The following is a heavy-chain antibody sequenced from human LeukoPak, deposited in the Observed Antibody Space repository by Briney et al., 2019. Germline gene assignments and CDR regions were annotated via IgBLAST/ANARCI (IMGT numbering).Heavy chain of an antibody. J-gene: IGHJ5*02. CDR1: GGSFSGYY. D-gene: IGHD3-9*01. CDR3: ARVRLRYFDWLPHGWFDP. V-gene: IGHV4-34*01. CDR2: INHSGST. Sequence: SETLSLTCAVYGGSFSGYYWGWIRQPPGKGLEWNGEINHSGSTNYNPSLKSRVTISVDTSKNQFSLKLSSVTAADTAVYYCARVRLRYFDWLPHGWFDPWGQGTLVTVSS.